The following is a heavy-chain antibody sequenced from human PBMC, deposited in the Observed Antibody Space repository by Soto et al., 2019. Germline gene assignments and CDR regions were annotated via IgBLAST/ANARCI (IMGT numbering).Heavy chain of an antibody. CDR2: ISLYSDGT. V-gene: IGHV1-18*01. CDR3: ARVVPGAEAWFGP. Sequence: ASVKLFCKTSGYTFYNYGITWVLQAPGQPLEWLGWISLYSDGTNYAQKFQGRVSMTTDTSTTTAYMELRSLRSDDTAVYYCARVVPGAEAWFGPWGQGNLVTGSS. J-gene: IGHJ5*02. CDR1: GYTFYNYG. D-gene: IGHD2-2*01.